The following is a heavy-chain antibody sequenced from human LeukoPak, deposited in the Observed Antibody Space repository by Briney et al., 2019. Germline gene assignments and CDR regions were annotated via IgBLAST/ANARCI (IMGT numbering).Heavy chain of an antibody. CDR2: ISGSGGST. Sequence: GGSLRLSCAASGFTFSSYAMSWVRQAPGKGLEWVSAISGSGGSTCYADSVKGRFTISRDNSKNTLYLQMNSLRAEDTAVYYCAKEFFRARFGEIFDYWGQGTLVTVSS. V-gene: IGHV3-23*01. CDR3: AKEFFRARFGEIFDY. D-gene: IGHD3-10*01. J-gene: IGHJ4*02. CDR1: GFTFSSYA.